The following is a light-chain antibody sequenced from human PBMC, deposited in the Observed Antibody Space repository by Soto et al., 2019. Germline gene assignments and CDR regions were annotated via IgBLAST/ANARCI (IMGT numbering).Light chain of an antibody. V-gene: IGKV3-20*01. CDR3: QQYGSSPNT. Sequence: EIVLTQSPGTLSLSPGERATLSCRASQSIRSSYLAWYQHKPGRAPRLLIYGASTRTADIPDRFSGSGSGTHFALTISRLEPEDFAVSYCQQYGSSPNTFGQGTKLEIK. CDR2: GAS. CDR1: QSIRSSY. J-gene: IGKJ2*01.